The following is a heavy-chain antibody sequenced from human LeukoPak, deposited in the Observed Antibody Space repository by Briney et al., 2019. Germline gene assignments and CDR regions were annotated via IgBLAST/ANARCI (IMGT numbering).Heavy chain of an antibody. J-gene: IGHJ4*02. CDR2: ISWNSGNI. CDR1: GFTFHDSA. CDR3: ATGPNYYGTFDY. D-gene: IGHD3-10*01. V-gene: IGHV3-9*01. Sequence: GRSLRLSCAASGFTFHDSAMHWVRQAPGKGLEWVSSISWNSGNIGYADSVKGRFTISRDNVKNSLYLQMNSLKAEDTALYYCATGPNYYGTFDYWGQGTLVTVPS.